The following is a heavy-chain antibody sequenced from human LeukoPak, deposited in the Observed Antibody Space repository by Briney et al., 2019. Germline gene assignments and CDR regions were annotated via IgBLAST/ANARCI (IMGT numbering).Heavy chain of an antibody. D-gene: IGHD3-22*01. Sequence: PGGSLRLSCAASGFTFSSYGMHWVCQAPGKGLEWVAVISYDGSNKYYADSVKGRFTISRDNSKNTLYLQMNSLRAEDTAVYYCAKYRYYDSSGYYASWGYYYYYGMDVWGQGTTVTVSS. CDR2: ISYDGSNK. CDR1: GFTFSSYG. V-gene: IGHV3-30*18. J-gene: IGHJ6*02. CDR3: AKYRYYDSSGYYASWGYYYYYGMDV.